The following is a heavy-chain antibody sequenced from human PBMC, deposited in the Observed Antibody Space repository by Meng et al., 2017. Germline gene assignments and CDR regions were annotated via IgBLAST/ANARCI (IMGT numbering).Heavy chain of an antibody. D-gene: IGHD6-13*01. J-gene: IGHJ4*02. V-gene: IGHV3-21*01. CDR1: GFTFSSYS. CDR3: ARGGCSSSWYSDY. Sequence: GESLKISCAASGFTFSSYSMNWVRQAPGKGLEWVSSISSSSSYIYYADSVKGGFTISRDNAKNSLYLQMNSLRAEDTAVYYCARGGCSSSWYSDYWGQGTLVTVSS. CDR2: ISSSSSYI.